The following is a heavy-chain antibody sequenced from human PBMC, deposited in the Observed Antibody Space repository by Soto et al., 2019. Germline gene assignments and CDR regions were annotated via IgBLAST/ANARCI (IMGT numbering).Heavy chain of an antibody. Sequence: PGGSLRLSCGASGFTFSNYYMSWIRQAPGKGLEWVSYISSTGRTIYYADSVKGRFTVSRDNAQNSLSLKLNSLRVEDTAVYYCARLYSSGWEIDYWGQGTQVTVSS. CDR2: ISSTGRTI. CDR3: ARLYSSGWEIDY. J-gene: IGHJ4*02. CDR1: GFTFSNYY. V-gene: IGHV3-11*01. D-gene: IGHD6-19*01.